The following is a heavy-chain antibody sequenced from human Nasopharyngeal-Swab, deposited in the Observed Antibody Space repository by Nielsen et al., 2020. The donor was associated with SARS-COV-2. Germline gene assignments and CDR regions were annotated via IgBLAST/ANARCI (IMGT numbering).Heavy chain of an antibody. CDR1: GFTFNNYN. CDR3: ATSLIGAVADAYFDY. D-gene: IGHD6-19*01. Sequence: GESLKISCAASGFTFNNYNFNWVRQAPGKGLEWVSSISSSSSYMYYADSVKGRFTISRDNAKNSLYLQMNSLRPEDTGLYYCATSLIGAVADAYFDYWGQGTRVTVSS. V-gene: IGHV3-21*04. CDR2: ISSSSSYM. J-gene: IGHJ4*02.